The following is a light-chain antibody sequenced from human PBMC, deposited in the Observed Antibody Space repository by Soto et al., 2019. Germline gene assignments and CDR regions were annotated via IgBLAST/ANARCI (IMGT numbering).Light chain of an antibody. Sequence: DIQMTQSPSSLSASVGDRVTITCRASQSISSYLNWYQQKPGKAPKLLIYAASSLQSGVPSRFSGSGSGTDFTLTISSLQPEYFATYYCQQSYSTTSFGGETQVEIK. CDR2: AAS. V-gene: IGKV1-39*01. J-gene: IGKJ4*01. CDR1: QSISSY. CDR3: QQSYSTTS.